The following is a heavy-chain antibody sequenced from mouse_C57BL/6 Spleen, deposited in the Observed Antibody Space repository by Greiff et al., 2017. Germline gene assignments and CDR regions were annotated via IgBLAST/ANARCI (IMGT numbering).Heavy chain of an antibody. Sequence: QVQLQQPGAELVKPGASVKLSCKASGYTFTSYWMHWVKQRPGRGLEWIGWIDPNSGGTKCNEKFKSKATLTVDKPSSTAYMQLSSLPSEDSAVYYCARGNWDYWGQGTTLTVSS. CDR1: GYTFTSYW. J-gene: IGHJ2*01. CDR3: ARGNWDY. CDR2: IDPNSGGT. D-gene: IGHD4-1*01. V-gene: IGHV1-72*01.